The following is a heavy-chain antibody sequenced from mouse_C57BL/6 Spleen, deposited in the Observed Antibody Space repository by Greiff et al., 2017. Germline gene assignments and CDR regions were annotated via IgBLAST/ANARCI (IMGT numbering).Heavy chain of an antibody. CDR2: IYPGDGDT. D-gene: IGHD2-12*01. Sequence: VQLQQSGPELVKPGASVKISCKASGYAFSSSWMNWVKQRPGKGLEWIGRIYPGDGDTNYNGKFKGKATLTADKSSSTAYMQLSSLTSEDSAVYFCARERNDGGDFDYWGQGTTLTVSS. V-gene: IGHV1-82*01. CDR1: GYAFSSSW. J-gene: IGHJ2*01. CDR3: ARERNDGGDFDY.